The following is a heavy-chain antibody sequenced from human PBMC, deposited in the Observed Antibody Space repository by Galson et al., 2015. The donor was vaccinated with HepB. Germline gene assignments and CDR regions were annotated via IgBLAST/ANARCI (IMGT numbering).Heavy chain of an antibody. Sequence: SLRLSCAASGFAFSNYAMTWVRQAPGKGLEWVSSINDYRGGTYYADSVSGRFTISRDNSKNTLFLQMNSLRAEDTAVYYCAGQQRWYFDIWGRGTLVTVSS. J-gene: IGHJ2*01. CDR3: AGQQRWYFDI. V-gene: IGHV3-23*01. CDR1: GFAFSNYA. D-gene: IGHD6-25*01. CDR2: INDYRGGT.